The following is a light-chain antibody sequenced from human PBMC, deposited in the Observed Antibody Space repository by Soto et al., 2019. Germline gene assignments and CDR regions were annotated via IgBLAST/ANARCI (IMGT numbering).Light chain of an antibody. V-gene: IGLV1-44*01. J-gene: IGLJ2*01. CDR1: GSSNGTNT. Sequence: QSVLTQPPSASGTPGQRVTISCSGSGSSNGTNTVNWYRQLPGTAPKLLIYGNNQRPSGVPDGFSGSKSGTSASLAISGLQSEDEADYYCAAWDGSLNNVLFGGGTKLTVL. CDR3: AAWDGSLNNVL. CDR2: GNN.